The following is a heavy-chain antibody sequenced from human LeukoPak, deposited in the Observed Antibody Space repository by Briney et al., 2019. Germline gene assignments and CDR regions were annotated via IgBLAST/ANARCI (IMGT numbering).Heavy chain of an antibody. CDR1: GGSFSGYY. D-gene: IGHD2-15*01. CDR2: INHSGST. J-gene: IGHJ6*03. CDR3: ARSIVVVVAVTRSSSRKHYYYYMDV. Sequence: PSETLSLTCAVYGGSFSGYYWSWIRQPPGKGLEWIGEINHSGSTNYNPSLKSRVTISVDTSKNQFSLKLSSVTAADTAVYYCARSIVVVVAVTRSSSRKHYYYYMDVWGKGTTVTVSS. V-gene: IGHV4-34*01.